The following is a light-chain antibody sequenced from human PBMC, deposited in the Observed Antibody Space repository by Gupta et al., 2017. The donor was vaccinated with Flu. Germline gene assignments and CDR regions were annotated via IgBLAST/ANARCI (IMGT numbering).Light chain of an antibody. J-gene: IGLJ1*01. CDR2: DVS. Sequence: QSALTQPHSVSGSPGQSVTISCSGTSTDVGAYNYVSWYQQYPDKAPKLMIYDVSKRPSGVPDRFSGSKSGNTASLTISGLQAEDEADYYCCSYGARSSYVFGTGTKVTVL. CDR3: CSYGARSSYV. CDR1: STDVGAYNY. V-gene: IGLV2-11*01.